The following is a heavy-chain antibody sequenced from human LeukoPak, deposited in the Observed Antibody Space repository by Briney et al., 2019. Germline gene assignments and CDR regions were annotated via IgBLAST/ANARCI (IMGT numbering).Heavy chain of an antibody. J-gene: IGHJ3*02. CDR2: IGTAGDT. CDR1: GFTLSSYD. Sequence: GGSLRLSCAASGFTLSSYDMHWVRQATGKGLEWVSAIGTAGDTYYPGSVKGRFTISRENAKNSLYLQMNSLRAGDMAVYYCARDHGQGAFDIWGQGTMVTVSS. CDR3: ARDHGQGAFDI. V-gene: IGHV3-13*04.